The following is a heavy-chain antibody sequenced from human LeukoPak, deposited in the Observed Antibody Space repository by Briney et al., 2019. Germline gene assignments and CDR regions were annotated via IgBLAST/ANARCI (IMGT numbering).Heavy chain of an antibody. V-gene: IGHV1-69*10. Sequence: SVNVSCKASVGTFRSYTISWVRQAPGQGRAWMGGIIPIFGLATYAQKFQGRVTRNADKSTRTAYMELSSTRSEDTAVYYWAINSNLGYCSSTSCYRDWFDPWGQGTLVTVSS. CDR1: VGTFRSYT. CDR3: AINSNLGYCSSTSCYRDWFDP. CDR2: IIPIFGLA. D-gene: IGHD2-2*01. J-gene: IGHJ5*02.